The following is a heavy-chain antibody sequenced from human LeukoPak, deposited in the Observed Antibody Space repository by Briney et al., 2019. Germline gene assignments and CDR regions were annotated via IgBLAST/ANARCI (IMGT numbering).Heavy chain of an antibody. CDR3: ARHAGGYVLGYDAFDI. V-gene: IGHV4-4*09. CDR2: IYTSGST. Sequence: PSETLSLTCTVSGGSISSYYWSWIRQPPGKGLKCIGYIYTSGSTNYNPSLKSPVTISVDTSKNQFSLKLSSVTAADTAVYYCARHAGGYVLGYDAFDIWGQGTMVTVSS. J-gene: IGHJ3*02. CDR1: GGSISSYY. D-gene: IGHD5-12*01.